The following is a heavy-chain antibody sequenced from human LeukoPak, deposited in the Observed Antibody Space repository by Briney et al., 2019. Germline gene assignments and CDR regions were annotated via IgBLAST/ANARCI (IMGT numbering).Heavy chain of an antibody. CDR1: GYTFTTYW. J-gene: IGHJ2*01. Sequence: GESLQISCKASGYTFTTYWIGWVRRMPGKGLEWMGIIYPGDSETRYSPSFQGQVTISADKSINTAYLQWSSLKASDTAIYYCARHAYGDSDLWGQGTLVTVSS. V-gene: IGHV5-51*01. CDR2: IYPGDSET. CDR3: ARHAYGDSDL.